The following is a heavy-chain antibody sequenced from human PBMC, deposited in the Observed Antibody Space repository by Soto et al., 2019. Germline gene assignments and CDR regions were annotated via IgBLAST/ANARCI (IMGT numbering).Heavy chain of an antibody. CDR2: ISSDGSTK. D-gene: IGHD6-19*01. Sequence: QVKLVESGGGVVQPGRSLTLSCAASGFTFYTYAIHWVRQTPGKGLEWVAVISSDGSTKYYADSAKGRFTISRDNSKNTLYLQLNSLRPEDTAVYFCARVTGEWLLKSSLDYWGQGTPVTVSS. J-gene: IGHJ4*02. CDR3: ARVTGEWLLKSSLDY. V-gene: IGHV3-30-3*01. CDR1: GFTFYTYA.